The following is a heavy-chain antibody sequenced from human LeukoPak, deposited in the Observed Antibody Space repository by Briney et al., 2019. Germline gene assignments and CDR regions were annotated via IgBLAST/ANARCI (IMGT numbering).Heavy chain of an antibody. J-gene: IGHJ4*02. CDR3: ARGGNSGFFDY. Sequence: ASVKVSCKASGYTFIRYGISWVRQAPGQGLEWMGRINPNSGGTNYAQKFQGRVTMTRDTSISTAYMELSRLRSDDTAVYYCARGGNSGFFDYWGQGTLVTVSS. CDR2: INPNSGGT. CDR1: GYTFIRYG. V-gene: IGHV1-2*06. D-gene: IGHD4-23*01.